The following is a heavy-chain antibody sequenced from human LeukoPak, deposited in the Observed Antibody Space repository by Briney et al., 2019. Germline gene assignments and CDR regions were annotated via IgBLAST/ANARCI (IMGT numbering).Heavy chain of an antibody. V-gene: IGHV4-34*01. CDR1: GGSFSGYY. CDR2: IYHSGST. D-gene: IGHD3-22*01. J-gene: IGHJ4*02. CDR3: ARLAYDSRALDY. Sequence: SETLSLTCAVYGGSFSGYYWGWIRQPPGKGLEWIGSIYHSGSTYYNPSLKSRVTISVDTSKNQFSLKLSSVTAADTAVYYCARLAYDSRALDYWGQGTLVTVSS.